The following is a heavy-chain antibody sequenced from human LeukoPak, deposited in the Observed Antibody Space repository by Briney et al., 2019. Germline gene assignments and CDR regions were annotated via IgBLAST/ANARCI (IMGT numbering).Heavy chain of an antibody. CDR2: ISWNSGSI. V-gene: IGHV3-9*01. J-gene: IGHJ4*02. CDR3: AKDIAARPSSFDY. D-gene: IGHD6-6*01. Sequence: NPGRSLRLSCAASGFTFDDYAMPWVRQAPGKGLEWVSGISWNSGSIGYADSVKGRFTISRDNAKNSLYLQMNSLRAEDTALYYCAKDIAARPSSFDYWGQGTLVTVSS. CDR1: GFTFDDYA.